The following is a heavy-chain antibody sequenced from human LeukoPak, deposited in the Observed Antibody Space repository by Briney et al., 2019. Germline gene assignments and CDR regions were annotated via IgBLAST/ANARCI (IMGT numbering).Heavy chain of an antibody. V-gene: IGHV3-74*01. CDR1: GFTFSSYW. D-gene: IGHD6-19*01. J-gene: IGHJ4*02. CDR2: INSDGSST. Sequence: PGGSLRLSCAASGFTFSSYWMHWVRQAPGKGLVWVSRINSDGSSTSYADSVKGRFTISRDNAKNTLYLQMNSLRAEDTALYYCARTVAGWYYFDYWGQGTLGTVSS. CDR3: ARTVAGWYYFDY.